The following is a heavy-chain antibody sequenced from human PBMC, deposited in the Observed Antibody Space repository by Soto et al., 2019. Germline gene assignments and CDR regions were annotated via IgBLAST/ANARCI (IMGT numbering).Heavy chain of an antibody. Sequence: QVQPVQSGPEVKKPGASVKVSCKASGYTFTNYGITWVRQAPGQGLEWMGWITASNGNTNYAREIQGRLTLTRATSTSTAYMELRSLRSDDTAVYYCARGTSCSSASCYDNFHYGLAVWGQGTAVIVSS. D-gene: IGHD2-2*01. CDR3: ARGTSCSSASCYDNFHYGLAV. V-gene: IGHV1-18*01. J-gene: IGHJ6*02. CDR1: GYTFTNYG. CDR2: ITASNGNT.